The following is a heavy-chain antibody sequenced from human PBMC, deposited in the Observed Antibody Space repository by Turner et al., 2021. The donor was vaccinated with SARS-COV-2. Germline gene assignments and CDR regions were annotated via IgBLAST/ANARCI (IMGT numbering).Heavy chain of an antibody. CDR1: GWSFSGYC. Sequence: QVQLQQWGAGLLKPSETLSLTCAVYGWSFSGYCLSWIRQPPGKGLEWIGEINHSGSTNYTPSLKSRVTISVDTSKNQFSLKLSSVTAADTAVYYCARGIKGVLMSGSYYYYGMDVWGQGTTVTVSS. J-gene: IGHJ6*02. CDR2: INHSGST. CDR3: ARGIKGVLMSGSYYYYGMDV. D-gene: IGHD1-26*01. V-gene: IGHV4-34*01.